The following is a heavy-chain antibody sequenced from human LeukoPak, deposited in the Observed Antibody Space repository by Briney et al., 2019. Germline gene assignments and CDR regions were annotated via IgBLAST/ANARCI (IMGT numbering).Heavy chain of an antibody. V-gene: IGHV5-51*01. J-gene: IGHJ5*02. Sequence: GESLQISCQGSGYSFTSYWIGWVRQLPGKGLEWMGIIYPGDSDTRYSPSFQGQVTISVGKSISTAYLQWSSLKASDTAMYYCARSSSWYKVDPWGQGTLVTVSS. D-gene: IGHD6-13*01. CDR2: IYPGDSDT. CDR1: GYSFTSYW. CDR3: ARSSSWYKVDP.